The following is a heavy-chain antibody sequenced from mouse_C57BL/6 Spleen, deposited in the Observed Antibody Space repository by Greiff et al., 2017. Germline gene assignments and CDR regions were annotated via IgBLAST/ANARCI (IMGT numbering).Heavy chain of an antibody. CDR3: AREISKGGYAMDY. V-gene: IGHV2-2*01. D-gene: IGHD1-3*01. J-gene: IGHJ4*01. CDR2: IWSGGST. CDR1: GFSLTSYG. Sequence: VQLQQSGPGLVQPSQSLSITCTVSGFSLTSYGVHWVRQSPGKGLEWLGVIWSGGSTDSNAAFISRLSISKDNSKSQVFFKMNSLQADDTAIYYCAREISKGGYAMDYWGQGTSVTVSS.